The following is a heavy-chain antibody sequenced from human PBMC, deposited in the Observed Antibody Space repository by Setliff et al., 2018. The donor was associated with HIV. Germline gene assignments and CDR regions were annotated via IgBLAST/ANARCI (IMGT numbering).Heavy chain of an antibody. V-gene: IGHV4-59*11. CDR3: ARTFVVFRVRGVSSVYMDV. D-gene: IGHD3-10*01. CDR1: GGSISSHY. CDR2: IYYSGST. J-gene: IGHJ6*03. Sequence: ETLSLTCTVSGGSISSHYWSWIRQPPGKGLEWIGYIYYSGSTNYNPSLKSRVTISVDTSKNQFSLKLSSVTAADTAVYYCARTFVVFRVRGVSSVYMDVWGKGTTVTVSS.